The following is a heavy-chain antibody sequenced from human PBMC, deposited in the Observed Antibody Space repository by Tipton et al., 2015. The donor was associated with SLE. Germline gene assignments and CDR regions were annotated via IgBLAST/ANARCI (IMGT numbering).Heavy chain of an antibody. D-gene: IGHD4-23*01. CDR3: ARGGNSGAFDI. CDR1: GFTFNSYA. V-gene: IGHV3-23*01. J-gene: IGHJ3*02. CDR2: ISGSGGST. Sequence: SLRLSCAASGFTFNSYAMSWVRQAPGKGLEWVSAISGSGGSTYYADSVKGRFTISRDNAKNSLYLQMNSLRAEDTAVYYCARGGNSGAFDIWGQGTMVTVSS.